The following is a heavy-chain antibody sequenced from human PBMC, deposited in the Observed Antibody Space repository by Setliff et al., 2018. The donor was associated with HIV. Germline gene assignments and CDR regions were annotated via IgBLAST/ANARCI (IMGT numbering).Heavy chain of an antibody. V-gene: IGHV4-59*08. Sequence: PSETLSLTCTVSGASMSSYFWSWVRQTPGKGLEWIGYVLSSGSATYNPSLKSRVAMSVDTSKNQFSLSLASPTAADTAVYYCARGPGCGGDCRAFAMDSFDMWGQGTKVTVSS. D-gene: IGHD2-21*02. CDR3: ARGPGCGGDCRAFAMDSFDM. J-gene: IGHJ3*02. CDR2: VLSSGSA. CDR1: GASMSSYF.